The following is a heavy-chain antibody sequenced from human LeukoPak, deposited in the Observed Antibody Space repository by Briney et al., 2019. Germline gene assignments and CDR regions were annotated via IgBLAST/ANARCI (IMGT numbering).Heavy chain of an antibody. CDR2: ISSSGSTI. J-gene: IGHJ6*04. CDR1: GFTFSNYA. D-gene: IGHD3-10*02. V-gene: IGHV3-48*03. Sequence: GGSLRLSCAASGFTFSNYAMNWVRQAPGKGLEWVSYISSSGSTIYYADSVKGRFTISRDNAKNSLYLQMNSLRAEDTAVYYCAELGITMIGGVWGKGTTVTISS. CDR3: AELGITMIGGV.